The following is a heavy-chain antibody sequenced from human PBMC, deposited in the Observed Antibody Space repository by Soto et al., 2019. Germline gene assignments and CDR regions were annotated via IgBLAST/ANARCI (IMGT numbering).Heavy chain of an antibody. Sequence: PSETLSLTCAVYGESFSGHIWTWIRQTPGKGLQWIGQINHSGSTNYNPSLKSRVTISVDTSKNQFSLKLTSVTAADTAVYYCARDKITALFDYWGQGTLVTVSS. CDR1: GESFSGHI. D-gene: IGHD3-10*01. V-gene: IGHV4-34*01. J-gene: IGHJ4*02. CDR3: ARDKITALFDY. CDR2: INHSGST.